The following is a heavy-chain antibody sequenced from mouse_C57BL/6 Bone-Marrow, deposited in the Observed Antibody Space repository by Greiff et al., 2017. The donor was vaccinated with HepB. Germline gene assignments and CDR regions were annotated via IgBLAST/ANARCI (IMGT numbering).Heavy chain of an antibody. D-gene: IGHD2-3*01. J-gene: IGHJ1*03. CDR2: IDPSDSYT. V-gene: IGHV1-50*01. CDR3: AREVYDGYFYWYFDV. Sequence: QVQLQQSGAELVKPGASVKLSCKASGYTFTSYWMQWVKQRPGQGLEWIGEIDPSDSYTNYNQKFKGKATLTVDTSSSTAYMQLSSLTSEDSAVYYCAREVYDGYFYWYFDVWGTGTTVTVSS. CDR1: GYTFTSYW.